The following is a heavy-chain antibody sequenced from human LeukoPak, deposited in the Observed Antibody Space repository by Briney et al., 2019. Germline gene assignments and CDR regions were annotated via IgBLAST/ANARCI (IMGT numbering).Heavy chain of an antibody. V-gene: IGHV1-69*13. J-gene: IGHJ4*02. CDR2: IIPIFGTA. D-gene: IGHD2-8*01. CDR3: ARDRGYCTNGVCYPFDY. Sequence: ASVKVSCKASGGTFSSYAISWVRQAPGQGLEWMGGIIPIFGTANYAQKFQGRVTITADESTSTAYMELSSLRSEDTAVYYCARDRGYCTNGVCYPFDYWGQGTLVTVSS. CDR1: GGTFSSYA.